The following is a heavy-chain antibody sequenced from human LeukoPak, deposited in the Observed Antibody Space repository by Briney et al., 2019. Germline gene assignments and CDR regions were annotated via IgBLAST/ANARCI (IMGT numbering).Heavy chain of an antibody. CDR2: ISGSGGST. CDR3: AREVTGYCTNGVCYKGAFDY. V-gene: IGHV3-23*01. D-gene: IGHD2-8*01. CDR1: GFTFSSYA. Sequence: PGGSLRLSCAASGFTFSSYAMSWVRQAPGKGLEWVSAISGSGGSTYYADSVKGRFTISRDNSKNTLYLQMNSLRAEDTAVYYCAREVTGYCTNGVCYKGAFDYWGQGTLVTVSS. J-gene: IGHJ4*02.